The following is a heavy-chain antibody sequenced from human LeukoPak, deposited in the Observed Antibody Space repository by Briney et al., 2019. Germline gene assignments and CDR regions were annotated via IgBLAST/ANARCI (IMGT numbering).Heavy chain of an antibody. CDR1: GFTFSSYS. V-gene: IGHV3-21*01. Sequence: GGSLRLSCAASGFTFSSYSLNWVRQAPGKGLEWVSSISSSSSYIYYADSVKGRFTISRDNAKNSLYLQMNSLRAEGTAVYYCARVWFGEFGDYFDSWGQGSVVTVSS. D-gene: IGHD3-10*01. J-gene: IGHJ4*02. CDR3: ARVWFGEFGDYFDS. CDR2: ISSSSSYI.